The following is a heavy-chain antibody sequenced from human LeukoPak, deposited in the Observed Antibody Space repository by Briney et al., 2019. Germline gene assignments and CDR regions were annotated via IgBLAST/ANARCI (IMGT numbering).Heavy chain of an antibody. CDR2: ISGSGGST. CDR1: GFTFSSYA. J-gene: IGHJ3*02. D-gene: IGHD3-22*01. Sequence: PGGSPRLSCAASGFTFSSYAMSWVRQAPGKGLEWVSAISGSGGSTYYADSVKGRFTISRDNSKNTLYLQMNSLRAEDTAVYYCAKISLRRDYYDSSGYGFDIWGQGTMVTVSS. CDR3: AKISLRRDYYDSSGYGFDI. V-gene: IGHV3-23*01.